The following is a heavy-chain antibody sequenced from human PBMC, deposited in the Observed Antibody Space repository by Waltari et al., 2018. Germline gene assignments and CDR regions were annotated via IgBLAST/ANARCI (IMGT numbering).Heavy chain of an antibody. CDR3: ARDQVQGVITDAFDV. CDR1: GGSFSSYT. CDR2: IIPFLGTK. J-gene: IGHJ3*01. Sequence: QVHLVQSGAEVKRPGSSVKVSCEAPGGSFSSYTVTWVRQVPGQGLEWMGVIIPFLGTKKYAQKFQDRVTFSTDESTSTVYMEINSLRSEDTAVYFCARDQVQGVITDAFDVWGQGTMVTVSS. V-gene: IGHV1-69*16. D-gene: IGHD3-10*01.